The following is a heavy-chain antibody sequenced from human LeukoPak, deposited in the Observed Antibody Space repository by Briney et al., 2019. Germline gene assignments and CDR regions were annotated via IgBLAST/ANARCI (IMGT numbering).Heavy chain of an antibody. Sequence: VASVKVSCKASGYTFTSYDINWVRQATGQGLERMGWMNPNSGNTGYAQKFQGRVTMTRNTSISTAYMELSSLRSEDTAVYYCARADYDSSGYYYGYYYMDVWGKGTTVTVSS. CDR2: MNPNSGNT. V-gene: IGHV1-8*01. D-gene: IGHD3-22*01. J-gene: IGHJ6*03. CDR3: ARADYDSSGYYYGYYYMDV. CDR1: GYTFTSYD.